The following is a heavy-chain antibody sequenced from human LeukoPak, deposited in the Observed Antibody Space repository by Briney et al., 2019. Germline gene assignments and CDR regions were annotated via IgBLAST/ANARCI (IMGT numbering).Heavy chain of an antibody. D-gene: IGHD1-26*01. Sequence: GGSLRLSCVASGFTFSDYYMSWIRQAPGKGLEWVSYISSSGSTIYYADSVKGRFTISRDNAKNSLYLQMNSLRAEDTAVYYCARDRSGSDSYYYYGMDVWGQGTTVTVSS. CDR1: GFTFSDYY. CDR2: ISSSGSTI. V-gene: IGHV3-11*01. J-gene: IGHJ6*02. CDR3: ARDRSGSDSYYYYGMDV.